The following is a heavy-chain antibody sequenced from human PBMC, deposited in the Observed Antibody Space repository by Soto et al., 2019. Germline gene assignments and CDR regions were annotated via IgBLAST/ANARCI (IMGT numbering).Heavy chain of an antibody. V-gene: IGHV3-30-3*01. CDR2: ISDDGNTK. J-gene: IGHJ3*02. D-gene: IGHD2-8*02. Sequence: GGSLRLSCAASGFTFSLYALHWVRQAPGKGLEWVAVISDDGNTKYFADSVKGRFTISRDTSRSTLYLQMSSLRPEDTAVYYCAREPGGYPLGIFNIWGQGTLVTVSS. CDR1: GFTFSLYA. CDR3: AREPGGYPLGIFNI.